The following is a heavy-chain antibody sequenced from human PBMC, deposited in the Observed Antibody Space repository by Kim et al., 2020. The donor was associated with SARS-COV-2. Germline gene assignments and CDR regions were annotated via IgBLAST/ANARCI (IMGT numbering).Heavy chain of an antibody. CDR3: AREEGRDGYNRGYFDY. J-gene: IGHJ4*02. Sequence: FQGRVTITADKSTSTAYMELSSLRSEGTAVYYCAREEGRDGYNRGYFDYWGQGTLVTVSS. D-gene: IGHD5-12*01. V-gene: IGHV1-69*04.